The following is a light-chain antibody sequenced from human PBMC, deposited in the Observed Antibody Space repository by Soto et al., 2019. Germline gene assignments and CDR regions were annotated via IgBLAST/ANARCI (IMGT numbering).Light chain of an antibody. Sequence: QSVLTQPPSASGAPGQRVTISCSGSSSNNGSNTVNWYQQFPGTAPKLVIYSNNQRPSGVPDRFSGSKSGTSASLVISGLQSDDEADYFCAAWDDSLNGHVVFGGGTKVTVL. V-gene: IGLV1-44*01. CDR1: SSNNGSNT. J-gene: IGLJ2*01. CDR3: AAWDDSLNGHVV. CDR2: SNN.